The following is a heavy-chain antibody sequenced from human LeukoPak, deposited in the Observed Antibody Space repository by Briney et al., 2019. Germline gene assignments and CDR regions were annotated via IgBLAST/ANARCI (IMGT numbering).Heavy chain of an antibody. CDR2: ICSGGGSA. J-gene: IGHJ4*02. CDR3: AARLPAGLGVDY. Sequence: PGGSLRLSCAASGFTFNNYAMSWVRQAPGKGLEWVSAICSGGGSAYYADSVKGRFTTSRDNSKNTLYLQMNSLTAEDTAVYYCAARLPAGLGVDYWGQGNLVTVSS. D-gene: IGHD2-2*01. V-gene: IGHV3-23*01. CDR1: GFTFNNYA.